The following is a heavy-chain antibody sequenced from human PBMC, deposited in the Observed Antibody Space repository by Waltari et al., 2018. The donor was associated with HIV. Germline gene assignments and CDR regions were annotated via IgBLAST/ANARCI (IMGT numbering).Heavy chain of an antibody. Sequence: QVQLEESGGGVVQPGRSLRLSCAASGFIFNNYGMHWVRQAPGKGVEWVALIWYDGISKYYAESVKGRFTISRDKSKNTLYLEMNSLRAEDTAVYYCAREGYCSGGSCPLPHWGQGTTVTVSS. CDR1: GFIFNNYG. D-gene: IGHD2-15*01. V-gene: IGHV3-33*01. J-gene: IGHJ6*02. CDR3: AREGYCSGGSCPLPH. CDR2: IWYDGISK.